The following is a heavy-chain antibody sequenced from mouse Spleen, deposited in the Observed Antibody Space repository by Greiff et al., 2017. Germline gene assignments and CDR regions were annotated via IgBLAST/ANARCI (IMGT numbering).Heavy chain of an antibody. Sequence: EVQVVESGEGLVKPGGSLKLSCAASGFTFSSYAMSWVRQTPEKRLEWVAYISSGGDYIYYADTVKGRFTISRDNARNTLYLQMSSLKSEDTAMYYCTRAVYYGNLFAYWGQGTLVTVSA. D-gene: IGHD2-1*01. CDR1: GFTFSSYA. CDR2: ISSGGDYI. J-gene: IGHJ3*01. V-gene: IGHV5-9-1*02. CDR3: TRAVYYGNLFAY.